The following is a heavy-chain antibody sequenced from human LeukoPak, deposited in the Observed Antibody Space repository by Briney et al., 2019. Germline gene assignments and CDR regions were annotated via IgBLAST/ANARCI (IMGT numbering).Heavy chain of an antibody. V-gene: IGHV3-7*01. CDR3: TRDRSRAEDD. CDR1: GFTFSGHW. J-gene: IGHJ4*02. Sequence: GGPLRLSCAASGFTFSGHWMSWVRQAPGKGLEWVANIDQGGSDKYYVDSVKGRFTISRDNANNLLYLQMNSLRGEDTAVYYCTRDRSRAEDDWGQGTLVTVSS. CDR2: IDQGGSDK. D-gene: IGHD1-14*01.